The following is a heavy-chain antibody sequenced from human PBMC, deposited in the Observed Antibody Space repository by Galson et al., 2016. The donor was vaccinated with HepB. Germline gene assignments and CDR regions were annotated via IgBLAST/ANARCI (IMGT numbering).Heavy chain of an antibody. Sequence: SLRLSCAASGFIFNTYTMNWVRQAPGKVLEWISYISDGGDTVHYADSVQGRFTISRDNANNSLYLQMSSLGAEDTAVSYCARGGGPTWEWLYGSGGQGTLVTVSS. CDR1: GFIFNTYT. CDR2: ISDGGDTV. V-gene: IGHV3-48*01. D-gene: IGHD2-8*01. CDR3: ARGGGPTWEWLYGS. J-gene: IGHJ4*02.